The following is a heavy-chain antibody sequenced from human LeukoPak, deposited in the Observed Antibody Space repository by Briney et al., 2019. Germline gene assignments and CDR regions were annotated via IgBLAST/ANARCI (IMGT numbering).Heavy chain of an antibody. D-gene: IGHD3-22*01. CDR2: IGIAGET. CDR1: GFTFSSYD. J-gene: IGHJ6*02. CDR3: AREAPNYYDSSGYYSYGMDV. Sequence: GGSLRLSFSPSGFTFSSYDMHWVRPATGKGLEWVLAIGIAGETYYPGSVKGRFTISRENAKTSLYRQMNSLRAEDTAVYYCAREAPNYYDSSGYYSYGMDVWGQGTTVTVSS. V-gene: IGHV3-13*01.